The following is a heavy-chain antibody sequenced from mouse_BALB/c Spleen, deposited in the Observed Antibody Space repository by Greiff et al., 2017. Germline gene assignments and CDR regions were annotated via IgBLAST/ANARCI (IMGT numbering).Heavy chain of an antibody. V-gene: IGHV2-5-1*01. Sequence: VKLVESGPSLVQPSQSLSITCTVSGFSLTSYGVHWVRQSPGKGLEWLGVIWRGGSTDYNAAFMSRLSITKDNSKSQVFFKMNSLQADDTAIYYCAKPGTTAAGYYAMDYWGQGTSVTVSS. CDR3: AKPGTTAAGYYAMDY. J-gene: IGHJ4*01. CDR1: GFSLTSYG. D-gene: IGHD1-2*01. CDR2: IWRGGST.